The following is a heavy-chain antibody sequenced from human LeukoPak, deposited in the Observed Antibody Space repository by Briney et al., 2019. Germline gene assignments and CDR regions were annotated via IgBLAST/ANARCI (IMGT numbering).Heavy chain of an antibody. CDR1: GGTFSSYA. Sequence: SVKVSCKASGGTFSSYAISWVRQAPGQGLEWMGGIIPIFGTANYAQKFQGRVTITADESTSTAYMELSSLRSEDTAVYYCATVALWRPRSGTGYYGMDVWGQGTTVTVSS. J-gene: IGHJ6*02. V-gene: IGHV1-69*13. CDR3: ATVALWRPRSGTGYYGMDV. D-gene: IGHD2/OR15-2a*01. CDR2: IIPIFGTA.